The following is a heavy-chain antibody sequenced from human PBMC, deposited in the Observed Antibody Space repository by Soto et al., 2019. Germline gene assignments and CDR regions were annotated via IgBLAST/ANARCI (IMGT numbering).Heavy chain of an antibody. D-gene: IGHD3-10*01. Sequence: SETLYLTCTVSGGSISSGDYYWSWIRQPPGKGLEWIGYIYYSGSTYYNPSLKSRVTISVDTSKNQFSLKLSSVTAAYTAVYYCARWWFGEFFDYWGQGTLVTVSS. CDR3: ARWWFGEFFDY. J-gene: IGHJ4*02. CDR1: GGSISSGDYY. CDR2: IYYSGST. V-gene: IGHV4-30-4*01.